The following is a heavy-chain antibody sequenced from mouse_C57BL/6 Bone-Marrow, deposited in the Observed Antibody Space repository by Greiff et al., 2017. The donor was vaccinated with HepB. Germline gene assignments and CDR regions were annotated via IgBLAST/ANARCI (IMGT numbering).Heavy chain of an antibody. J-gene: IGHJ3*01. CDR3: TTWDGKAWFAY. CDR1: GFNIKDDY. D-gene: IGHD2-1*01. V-gene: IGHV14-4*01. Sequence: EVQLQQSGAELVRPGASVKLSCTASGFNIKDDYMHWVKQRPEQGLEWIGWIDPENGDTESASKFQGKATITADTSSNTAYLQLSSLTSEDTAVYYCTTWDGKAWFAYWGQGTLVTVSA. CDR2: IDPENGDT.